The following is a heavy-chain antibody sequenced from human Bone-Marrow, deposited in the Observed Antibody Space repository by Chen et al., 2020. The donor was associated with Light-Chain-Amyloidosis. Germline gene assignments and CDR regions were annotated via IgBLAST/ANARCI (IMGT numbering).Heavy chain of an antibody. CDR1: GFTFSEAW. Sequence: EVQLVQAGGGLVKPGESLTLSCAAYGFTFSEAWMTWVRQAPGKGLEWSGRLQSKSVGGTADYAAPVKGRFTISRDDSRATLYLHMNSLKTEDSAMYYCATIGLPGRPMPGTRRENDYWGQGVLVTVSS. CDR2: LQSKSVGGTA. V-gene: IGHV3-15*01. D-gene: IGHD6-19*01. CDR3: ATIGLPGRPMPGTRRENDY. J-gene: IGHJ4*02.